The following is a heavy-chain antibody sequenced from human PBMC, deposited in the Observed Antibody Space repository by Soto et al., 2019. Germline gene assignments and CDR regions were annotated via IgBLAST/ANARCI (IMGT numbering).Heavy chain of an antibody. CDR3: ASIETYYYDGSGYYPMDY. CDR2: IIPIFGTA. D-gene: IGHD3-22*01. V-gene: IGHV1-69*13. J-gene: IGHJ4*02. CDR1: GGTFSSYA. Sequence: SVKVSCKASGGTFSSYAISWVRQAPGQGLEWMGGIIPIFGTANYAQKFQGRVTITADESTSTAYMELSSLRSEDTAVYYCASIETYYYDGSGYYPMDYWGQGNLVTVSS.